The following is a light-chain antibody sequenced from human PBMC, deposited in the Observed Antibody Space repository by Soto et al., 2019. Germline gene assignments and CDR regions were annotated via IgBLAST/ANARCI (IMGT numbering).Light chain of an antibody. Sequence: QSVLTQPPSASGTPGQRVTISCSGSSSNIGSNYVYWYQQLPGTAPKLLIYSNNQRPSGVPGRFSRSKSGTSASLAISGLRSEDEADYYCAAWDDSFVVFGGGTKLTVL. V-gene: IGLV1-47*02. J-gene: IGLJ2*01. CDR3: AAWDDSFVV. CDR1: SSNIGSNY. CDR2: SNN.